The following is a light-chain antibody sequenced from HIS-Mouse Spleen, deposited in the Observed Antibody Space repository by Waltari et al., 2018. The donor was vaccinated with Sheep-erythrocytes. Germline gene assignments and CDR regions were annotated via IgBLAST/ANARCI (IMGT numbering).Light chain of an antibody. Sequence: QSALTQPRSVSGSPGQSVTIPCTGTSSDGGGYNYVSWYQPHPGKAPKLMIYDVSKRPSGVPDRFSGSKSGNTASLTISGLQAEDEADYYCCSYAGSYNHVFATGTKVTVL. CDR3: CSYAGSYNHV. J-gene: IGLJ1*01. CDR2: DVS. CDR1: SSDGGGYNY. V-gene: IGLV2-11*01.